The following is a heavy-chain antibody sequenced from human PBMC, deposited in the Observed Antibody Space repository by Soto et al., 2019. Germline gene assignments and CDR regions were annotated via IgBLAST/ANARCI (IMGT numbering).Heavy chain of an antibody. CDR2: INHSGST. CDR3: ARAYEVYDSSGYHFDS. CDR1: GGSFSGYY. D-gene: IGHD3-22*01. Sequence: SETLSLTCAVYGGSFSGYYWTWIRQPPGTGLEWIGEINHSGSTNYNPSLKSRVTISVDTSKNQFSLKLTSVTAADTAVYYCARAYEVYDSSGYHFDSWGQGTLVT. V-gene: IGHV4-34*01. J-gene: IGHJ4*02.